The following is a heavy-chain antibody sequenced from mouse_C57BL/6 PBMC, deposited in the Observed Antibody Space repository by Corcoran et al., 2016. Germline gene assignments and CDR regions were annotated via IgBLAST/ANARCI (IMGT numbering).Heavy chain of an antibody. Sequence: EVQLQQSGPELVKPGASVKISCKASGYTFTDYYMNWVKQSHGKSLEWIGDINPNNGGTSYNQKFKGKATLTVDKSSSTAYMELRSLTSEDSAVYYCARVCYGSLYYFDYWGQGTTLTVSS. CDR3: ARVCYGSLYYFDY. CDR2: INPNNGGT. CDR1: GYTFTDYY. V-gene: IGHV1-26*01. J-gene: IGHJ2*01. D-gene: IGHD1-1*01.